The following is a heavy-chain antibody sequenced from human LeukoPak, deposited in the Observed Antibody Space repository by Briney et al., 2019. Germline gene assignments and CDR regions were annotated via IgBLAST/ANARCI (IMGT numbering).Heavy chain of an antibody. CDR2: ITDSGDTT. V-gene: IGHV3-23*01. CDR1: GLTFDNYA. CDR3: AKNPHQVRGGEGYGMDV. J-gene: IGHJ6*02. Sequence: GGSLRPSCAASGLTFDNYAMSWVRQAPGKGLEWVSGITDSGDTTYYADSVKGRFTVSRDNSRNTVYLQMNSLRVDDTAIYHCAKNPHQVRGGEGYGMDVWGQGTTVSVSS. D-gene: IGHD3-10*01.